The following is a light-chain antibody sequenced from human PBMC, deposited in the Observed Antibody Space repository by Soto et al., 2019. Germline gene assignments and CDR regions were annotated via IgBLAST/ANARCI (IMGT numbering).Light chain of an antibody. CDR1: QDISKF. CDR3: QQYDNRPFT. CDR2: DAS. Sequence: DIQMTQSPSSLSASVGDRVSFTCQASQDISKFLNWYQHKPGQAPSLLIYDASKSQFGVPSRFSGSGSATDFTFTISSLQPEDNATYYCQQYDNRPFTFGPGTKVDIK. V-gene: IGKV1-33*01. J-gene: IGKJ3*01.